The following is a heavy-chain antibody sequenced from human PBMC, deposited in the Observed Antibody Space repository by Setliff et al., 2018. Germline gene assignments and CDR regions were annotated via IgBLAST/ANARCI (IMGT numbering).Heavy chain of an antibody. CDR1: GYAFNSYT. CDR3: ARGRPTANPYYYYYMDV. D-gene: IGHD4-4*01. Sequence: GASVKVSCKASGYAFNSYTLHWVRQAPGQRLEWMGWINAGNGNTKYSQDFQGRVTITRDTSASTAYMDLSSLRSDDMAVYYCARGRPTANPYYYYYMDVWGKGTTVTVS. V-gene: IGHV1-3*03. CDR2: INAGNGNT. J-gene: IGHJ6*03.